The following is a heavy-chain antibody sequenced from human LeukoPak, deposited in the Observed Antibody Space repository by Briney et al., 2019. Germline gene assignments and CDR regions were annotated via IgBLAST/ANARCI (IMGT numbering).Heavy chain of an antibody. CDR1: GFTVSSNY. CDR2: IYSGGST. Sequence: GGSLRLSCAASGFTVSSNYMSWVRQAPGKGLEWVSVIYSGGSTYYADSVKGRFTISRDNSKNTLYLQMNSLRAEDTAVYYCARGSRGDYFDYWGQGTLVTFSS. V-gene: IGHV3-53*01. D-gene: IGHD3-10*01. CDR3: ARGSRGDYFDY. J-gene: IGHJ4*02.